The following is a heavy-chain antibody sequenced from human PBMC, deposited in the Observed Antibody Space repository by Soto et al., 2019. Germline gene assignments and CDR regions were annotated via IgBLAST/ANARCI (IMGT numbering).Heavy chain of an antibody. D-gene: IGHD3-16*02. J-gene: IGHJ6*02. V-gene: IGHV3-7*03. CDR3: ARGMITFGGVIVMDYYGMDV. CDR1: GFTFSSYW. CDR2: IKQDGSEK. Sequence: LRLSFAASGFTFSSYWMSWVRQAPGKGLEWVANIKQDGSEKYYVDSVKGRFTISRDNAKNSLYLQMNSLRAEDTAVYYCARGMITFGGVIVMDYYGMDVWGQGTTVTVSS.